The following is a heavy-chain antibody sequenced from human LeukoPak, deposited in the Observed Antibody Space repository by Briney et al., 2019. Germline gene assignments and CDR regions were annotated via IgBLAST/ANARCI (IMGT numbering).Heavy chain of an antibody. D-gene: IGHD3-10*01. Sequence: SETLSLTCAVYGGSFSGYYWSWIRQPPGKGLEWIGEINHSGSTNCNPSLKSRVTISVDTSKNQFSLKLSSVTAADTAVYYCARSMVRGVIADWGQGTLVTVSS. J-gene: IGHJ4*02. CDR1: GGSFSGYY. CDR2: INHSGST. CDR3: ARSMVRGVIAD. V-gene: IGHV4-34*01.